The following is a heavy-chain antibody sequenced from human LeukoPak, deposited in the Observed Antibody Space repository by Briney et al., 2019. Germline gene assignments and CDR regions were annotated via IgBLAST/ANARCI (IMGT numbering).Heavy chain of an antibody. CDR3: AKGHSGSYSPLLHY. V-gene: IGHV3-23*01. Sequence: GGSLRLSCAASGFTFSSYAMTWVRQAPGKGLEWVSIIGGSGDSIYYADSVRGRFTISRDNSQNTLYLQMNSLSAEDTAVYYCAKGHSGSYSPLLHYWGQGTLVTVSS. CDR2: IGGSGDSI. CDR1: GFTFSSYA. D-gene: IGHD3-10*01. J-gene: IGHJ4*02.